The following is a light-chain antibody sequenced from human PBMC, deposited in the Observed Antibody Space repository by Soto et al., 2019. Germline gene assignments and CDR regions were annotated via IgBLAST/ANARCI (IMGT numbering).Light chain of an antibody. V-gene: IGKV1-39*01. J-gene: IGKJ2*01. CDR2: VVS. Sequence: DIQLTQSPSSLSASVGDRVTITCRASQTISRNLNWYQQKPGEAPKLLMYVVSSLQGGVPSRFSGSESGTDYTLTISSLQPDDLATYYCQQSYSLPYTFGQGTKLEIK. CDR1: QTISRN. CDR3: QQSYSLPYT.